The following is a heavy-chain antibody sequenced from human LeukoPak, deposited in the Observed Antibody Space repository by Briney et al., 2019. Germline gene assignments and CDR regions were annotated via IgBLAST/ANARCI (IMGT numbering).Heavy chain of an antibody. V-gene: IGHV3-7*01. J-gene: IGHJ6*02. CDR2: IKQDGIEK. Sequence: GGSLRLSCAASGFTFSRYCMSWVRQAPGKGLEWVANIKQDGIEKYYVDSVKGRFTISRDNAKNSLYLQINSLRAEDTAVYYCARVGCSSNSCYYYYYYGMDVWGQGTTVTVSS. D-gene: IGHD2-2*01. CDR1: GFTFSRYC. CDR3: ARVGCSSNSCYYYYYYGMDV.